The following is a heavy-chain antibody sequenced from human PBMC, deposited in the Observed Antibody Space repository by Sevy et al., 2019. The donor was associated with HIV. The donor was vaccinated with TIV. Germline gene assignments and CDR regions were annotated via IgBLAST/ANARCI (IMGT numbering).Heavy chain of an antibody. CDR2: ISAYNGNT. CDR1: GYTFTSYG. CDR3: ARDDSDYGGNSGSDY. D-gene: IGHD4-17*01. V-gene: IGHV1-18*01. Sequence: ASLKVSCKASGYTFTSYGISWVRQAPGQGLEWMGWISAYNGNTNYAQKLQGRVTMTTDTSTSTAYMELRSLRSDDTAVYYCARDDSDYGGNSGSDYWGQGTLVTVSS. J-gene: IGHJ4*02.